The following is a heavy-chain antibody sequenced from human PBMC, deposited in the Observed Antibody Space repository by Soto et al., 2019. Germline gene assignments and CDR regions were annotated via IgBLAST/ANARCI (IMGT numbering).Heavy chain of an antibody. V-gene: IGHV1-18*01. CDR2: ISAYNGNT. CDR1: GYTFTSYG. Sequence: ASVKVSCKASGYTFTSYGISWVRQAPGQGLERMGWISAYNGNTNYAQKLQGRVTMTTDTSTSTAYMELRSLRSDDTAVYYCASWGPVVVVAATRPYYYYGMDVWGQGTTVTVSS. D-gene: IGHD2-15*01. J-gene: IGHJ6*02. CDR3: ASWGPVVVVAATRPYYYYGMDV.